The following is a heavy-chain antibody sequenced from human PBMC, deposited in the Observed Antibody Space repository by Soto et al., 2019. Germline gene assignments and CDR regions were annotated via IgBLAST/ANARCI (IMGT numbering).Heavy chain of an antibody. CDR2: IYSGGST. Sequence: GGSLRLSCAASGFTVSSNYMSWVRQAPGKGLEWVSVIYSGGSTYYADSVKGRFTISRDNSKNTLYLQMNSLRAEDTAVYYCASSWPSYYYYGMDVWGQGTTVTVSS. CDR1: GFTVSSNY. D-gene: IGHD6-13*01. J-gene: IGHJ6*02. V-gene: IGHV3-53*01. CDR3: ASSWPSYYYYGMDV.